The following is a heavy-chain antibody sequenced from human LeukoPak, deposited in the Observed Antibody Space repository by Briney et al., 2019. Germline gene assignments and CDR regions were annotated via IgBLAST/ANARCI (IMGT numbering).Heavy chain of an antibody. V-gene: IGHV3-9*01. Sequence: GRSLRLSCAASGFTFDDYAMHWVRQAPGKGLEWVSGISWNSGSIGYADSVKGRFTISRDNAKNSLYLQMNSLRAEDTALYYCAKDYGDYEGPFDYWGQGTLVTVSS. D-gene: IGHD4-17*01. CDR3: AKDYGDYEGPFDY. J-gene: IGHJ4*02. CDR1: GFTFDDYA. CDR2: ISWNSGSI.